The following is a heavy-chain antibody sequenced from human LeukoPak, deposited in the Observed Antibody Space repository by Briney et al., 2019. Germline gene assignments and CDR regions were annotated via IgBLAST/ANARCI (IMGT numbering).Heavy chain of an antibody. J-gene: IGHJ4*02. D-gene: IGHD3-10*01. CDR3: ARDRAYRPED. Sequence: GRSLRLSCAASGFTFSSYGMHWVRQAPGKGLEWVAVIPYDGSNKYYADSVKGRFTISRDNSKNTLYLQMNSLRAEDTAVYYCARDRAYRPEDWGQGTLVTVSS. V-gene: IGHV3-30*03. CDR2: IPYDGSNK. CDR1: GFTFSSYG.